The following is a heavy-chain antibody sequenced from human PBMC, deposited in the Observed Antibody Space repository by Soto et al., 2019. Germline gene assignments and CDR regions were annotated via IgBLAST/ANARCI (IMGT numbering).Heavy chain of an antibody. J-gene: IGHJ3*02. D-gene: IGHD3-16*02. CDR3: ARLINYDYVWGSYRYPDAFDI. V-gene: IGHV5-10-1*01. CDR1: GYSFTSYW. Sequence: GESMKISFKGSGYSFTSYWIIWVRQIPGKGLEWMGRIDPSDSYTNYSPSFQGHVTISADKSISTAYLQWSSLKASDTAMYYCARLINYDYVWGSYRYPDAFDIWGQGTMVTVSS. CDR2: IDPSDSYT.